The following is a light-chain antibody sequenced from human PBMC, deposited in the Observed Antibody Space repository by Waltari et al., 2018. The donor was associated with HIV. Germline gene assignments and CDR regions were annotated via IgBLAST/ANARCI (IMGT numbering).Light chain of an antibody. J-gene: IGLJ3*02. V-gene: IGLV4-69*01. Sequence: QLVLTQSPSASASLGASVKLTCTLSSGHSSSAIAWNQQQPEKGTRYWMKLNRDGSHIKGDGNPDRYAGSSVGTGRYLTVSSVQSEDESDYYCQTWATGIQVFGGATKLTVL. CDR3: QTWATGIQV. CDR2: LNRDGSH. CDR1: SGHSSSA.